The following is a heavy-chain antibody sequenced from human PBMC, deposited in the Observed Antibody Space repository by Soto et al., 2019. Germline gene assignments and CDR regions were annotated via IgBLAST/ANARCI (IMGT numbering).Heavy chain of an antibody. V-gene: IGHV5-51*01. D-gene: IGHD3-3*01. J-gene: IGHJ6*02. CDR3: ARQGPTTTIFGVVGGMDV. CDR2: IYPGDSDT. CDR1: GYTFTCYW. Sequence: GEPLKISCHGSGYTFTCYWIGWVRQMPGKGLEWMGIIYPGDSDTRYSPSFQGQVTISADKSISTAYLQWSSLKASDTAMYYCARQGPTTTIFGVVGGMDVWGQGTTVTVSS.